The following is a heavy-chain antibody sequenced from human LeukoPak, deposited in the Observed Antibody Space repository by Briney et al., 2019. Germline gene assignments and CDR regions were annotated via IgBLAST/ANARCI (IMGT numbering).Heavy chain of an antibody. CDR2: IYTSGST. CDR1: GGSISSSSYY. Sequence: PSQTLSLTCTVSGGSISSSSYYWSWIRQPAGKGLEWIGRIYTSGSTNYNPSLKSRVTISVDTSKNQFSLKLSSVTAADTAVYYCAREIGYSSSMRPWGQGTLVTVSS. D-gene: IGHD6-6*01. V-gene: IGHV4-61*02. J-gene: IGHJ5*02. CDR3: AREIGYSSSMRP.